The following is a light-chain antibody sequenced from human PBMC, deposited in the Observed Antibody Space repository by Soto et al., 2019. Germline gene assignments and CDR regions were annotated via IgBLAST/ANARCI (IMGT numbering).Light chain of an antibody. V-gene: IGLV2-14*01. J-gene: IGLJ3*02. CDR1: SSDVGGYNY. CDR2: EVN. Sequence: QSVLTQPASVSGSPGQSITISCTGTSSDVGGYNYVSWYQQHPGKAPKLMIYEVNNRPSGVSDRFSGSKSGNTASLTISGLQAEDEADYYCSSFTSTSTQVLGGGTKLTV. CDR3: SSFTSTSTQV.